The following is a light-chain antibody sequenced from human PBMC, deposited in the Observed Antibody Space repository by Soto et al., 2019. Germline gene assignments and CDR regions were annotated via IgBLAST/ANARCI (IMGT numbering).Light chain of an antibody. CDR3: QKYNGARWT. Sequence: DIQMTQSPSSLSASVGDRVTITCRASQGFSNYLAWYQQKPGKVPKLLIYAASSLQSGVPSRFSGSGSGTDFTLTITSLQPEDVATYYCQKYNGARWTFGQGTKVGIK. CDR1: QGFSNY. CDR2: AAS. V-gene: IGKV1-27*01. J-gene: IGKJ1*01.